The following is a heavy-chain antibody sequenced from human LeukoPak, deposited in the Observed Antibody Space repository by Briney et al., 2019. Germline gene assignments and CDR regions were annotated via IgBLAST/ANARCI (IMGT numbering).Heavy chain of an antibody. J-gene: IGHJ4*02. Sequence: SGTLSLTCTVSGGSISSSSYYWGWIRQPPGKGLEWIGSIYYSGSTYYNPSLKSRGTISVVTSKNQFSLKRSSVTAAYAAVYYCARRGYYDSSGYPFDYWGQGNLVTVSS. V-gene: IGHV4-39*01. CDR2: IYYSGST. D-gene: IGHD3-22*01. CDR3: ARRGYYDSSGYPFDY. CDR1: GGSISSSSYY.